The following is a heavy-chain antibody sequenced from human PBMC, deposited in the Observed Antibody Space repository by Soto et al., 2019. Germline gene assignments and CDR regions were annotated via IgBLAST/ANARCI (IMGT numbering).Heavy chain of an antibody. V-gene: IGHV1-2*02. D-gene: IGHD1-1*01. Sequence: QVQLVQSGAEVKKPGASVKVSCKASGYTFTDYYMHWVRQAPGEGLEGMGWINPKNGGKNYAQKFPGTVNMTRDTSIVTAYMELSRLRSDDTALYYCARRGQLERRRGFDYWGQGSLVTVSS. CDR2: INPKNGGK. J-gene: IGHJ4*02. CDR1: GYTFTDYY. CDR3: ARRGQLERRRGFDY.